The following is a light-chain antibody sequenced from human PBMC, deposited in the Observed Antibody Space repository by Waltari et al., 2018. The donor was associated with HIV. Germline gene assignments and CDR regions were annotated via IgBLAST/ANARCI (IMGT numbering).Light chain of an antibody. CDR1: SSDAGGYNY. J-gene: IGLJ2*01. CDR3: SSYTSSNTVI. V-gene: IGLV2-14*01. Sequence: QSALTQSASVSGSPGQSITISCTGTSSDAGGYNYVSWYQQHPGKAPKPVIYNVSNRPSGVSNRFSGSKSGNTASLTISGLQAEDEAEYYCSSYTSSNTVIFGGGTRVTVL. CDR2: NVS.